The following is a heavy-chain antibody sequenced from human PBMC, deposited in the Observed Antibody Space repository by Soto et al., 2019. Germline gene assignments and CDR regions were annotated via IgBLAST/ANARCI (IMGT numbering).Heavy chain of an antibody. CDR2: ISGSGDTT. V-gene: IGHV3-23*01. CDR1: GFTFNNYA. CDR3: AKGGYDYVWGGIDF. D-gene: IGHD3-16*01. J-gene: IGHJ4*02. Sequence: EVQLLESGGALVQPGGSLGLSCAASGFTFNNYALTWVRQAPGKGLEWVSGISGSGDTTYYADSVKGRFTISRDNSRNTLYLQMNRLRADDTAIYYCAKGGYDYVWGGIDFWGRGTLVTVS.